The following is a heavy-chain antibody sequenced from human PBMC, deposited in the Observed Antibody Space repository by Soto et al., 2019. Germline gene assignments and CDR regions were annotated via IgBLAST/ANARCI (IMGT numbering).Heavy chain of an antibody. Sequence: PSETVSLTXAVYGGSFSGYYWSWIRQPPGKGLEWIGEINHSGSTNYNPSLKSRVTISVDTSKNQFSLKLSSVTAADTAVYYCARGLGYSYGHYYYYYGMDVWGQGTTVTVSS. V-gene: IGHV4-34*01. CDR3: ARGLGYSYGHYYYYYGMDV. D-gene: IGHD5-18*01. CDR1: GGSFSGYY. J-gene: IGHJ6*02. CDR2: INHSGST.